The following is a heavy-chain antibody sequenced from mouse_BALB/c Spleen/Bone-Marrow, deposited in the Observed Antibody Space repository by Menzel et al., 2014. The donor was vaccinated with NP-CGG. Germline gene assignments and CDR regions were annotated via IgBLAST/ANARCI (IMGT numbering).Heavy chain of an antibody. D-gene: IGHD2-1*01. V-gene: IGHV1S81*02. Sequence: VQLQQSGAELVKPGASVKPSCKASGYTFTSYWMHWVKQRPGQGLEWIGEINPSNGRTNYNEKFKSKATLTVDKSSSTAYMQLSSLTSEDSAVYYCARCYYGNYLDYWGQGTTLTVSS. CDR1: GYTFTSYW. CDR2: INPSNGRT. CDR3: ARCYYGNYLDY. J-gene: IGHJ2*01.